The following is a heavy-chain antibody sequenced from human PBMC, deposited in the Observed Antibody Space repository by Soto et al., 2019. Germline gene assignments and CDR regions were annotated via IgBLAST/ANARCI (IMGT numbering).Heavy chain of an antibody. CDR3: AKLASSGYDAY. Sequence: GGSLRLSCAASGFTFNTYAMTWVRQAPGKGLEWVSSISGSGGSTYYADSVKGRFTISRDNSKNTLYVQMNSLRVEDTAIYYCAKLASSGYDAYWGQGTRVTVSS. V-gene: IGHV3-23*01. CDR1: GFTFNTYA. D-gene: IGHD3-22*01. J-gene: IGHJ4*02. CDR2: ISGSGGST.